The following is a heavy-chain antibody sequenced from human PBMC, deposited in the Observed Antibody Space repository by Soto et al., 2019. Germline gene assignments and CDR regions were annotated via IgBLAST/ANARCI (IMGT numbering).Heavy chain of an antibody. CDR1: GYTLTELS. CDR2: FDPEDGET. V-gene: IGHV1-24*01. D-gene: IGHD2-2*01. J-gene: IGHJ5*02. Sequence: GASVKVSCKVSGYTLTELSMHWVRQAPGKGLEWMGGFDPEDGETIYAQKFQGRVTMTEDTSTDTAYMELSSLRSEDTAVYYCATATSRICSSTSCYRAGFDPWGQGTLVTSPQ. CDR3: ATATSRICSSTSCYRAGFDP.